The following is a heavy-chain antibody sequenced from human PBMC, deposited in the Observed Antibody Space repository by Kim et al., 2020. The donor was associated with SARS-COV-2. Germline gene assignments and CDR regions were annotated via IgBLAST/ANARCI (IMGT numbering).Heavy chain of an antibody. CDR1: GFSFSSYW. D-gene: IGHD2-2*01. V-gene: IGHV3-7*01. CDR3: ARGCGFASCLYYFES. J-gene: IGHJ4*02. CDR2: IRQDGSEK. Sequence: GGSLRLSCVASGFSFSSYWMSWVRQAPGMGLEWVATIRQDGSEKHYVDSVKGRFTISRDNAEDSLYLEMKSLRAEDAATYYCARGCGFASCLYYFESWGQGTLVTVSS.